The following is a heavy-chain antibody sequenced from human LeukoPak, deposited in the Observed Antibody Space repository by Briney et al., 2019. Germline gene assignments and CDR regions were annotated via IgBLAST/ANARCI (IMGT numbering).Heavy chain of an antibody. V-gene: IGHV3-9*01. J-gene: IGHJ6*02. Sequence: GRSLRLTCAASGFTFDDYAMHWVRQAPGKGLEWVSGISWNSGSIGYADSVKGRFTISRDNAKNSLYLQMNSLRAEDTALYYCAKDVGLGPAGGMDVRGQGTTVTVSS. CDR2: ISWNSGSI. CDR3: AKDVGLGPAGGMDV. D-gene: IGHD1-26*01. CDR1: GFTFDDYA.